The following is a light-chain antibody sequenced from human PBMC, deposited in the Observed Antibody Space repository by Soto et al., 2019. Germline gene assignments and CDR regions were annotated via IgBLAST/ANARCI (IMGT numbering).Light chain of an antibody. CDR2: SNN. V-gene: IGLV1-47*01. J-gene: IGLJ2*01. CDR1: SSNIGRNY. CDR3: ATWDDSLSGVV. Sequence: QSVLTQPPSASGTPGQRVTVSCSGSSSNIGRNYVYWYQQVPGMAPKLLIHSNNQRPSGVPDRFSGSKSGTSASLAISGLRPEDEADYYCATWDDSLSGVVFGGGNKVNVL.